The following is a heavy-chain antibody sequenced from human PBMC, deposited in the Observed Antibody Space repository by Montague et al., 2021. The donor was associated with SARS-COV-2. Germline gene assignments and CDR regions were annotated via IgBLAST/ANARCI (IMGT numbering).Heavy chain of an antibody. J-gene: IGHJ3*02. Sequence: SETLSLTCTVSGGPISSYYWSWIWQPPGKGLERIGYIYYSGSTNSNSSLTRRVTISVDTSTTQFSLYLSSVTAADTAVYFCSSGSGWMGNAFDIWGQGTMVTVSS. V-gene: IGHV4-59*01. CDR2: IYYSGST. D-gene: IGHD6-19*01. CDR1: GGPISSYY. CDR3: SSGSGWMGNAFDI.